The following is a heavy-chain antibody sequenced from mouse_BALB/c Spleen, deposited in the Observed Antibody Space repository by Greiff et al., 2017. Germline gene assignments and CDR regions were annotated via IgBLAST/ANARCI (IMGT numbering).Heavy chain of an antibody. CDR3: VRPGKVQGPWFAY. Sequence: EVKLMESGGGLVQPKGSLKLSCAASGFTFNTYAMNWVRQAPGKGLEWVARIRSKSNNYATYYADSVKDRFTISRDDSQSMLYLQMNNLKTEDTAMYYCVRPGKVQGPWFAYWGQGTLVTVSA. D-gene: IGHD2-14*01. V-gene: IGHV10-1*02. J-gene: IGHJ3*01. CDR2: IRSKSNNYAT. CDR1: GFTFNTYA.